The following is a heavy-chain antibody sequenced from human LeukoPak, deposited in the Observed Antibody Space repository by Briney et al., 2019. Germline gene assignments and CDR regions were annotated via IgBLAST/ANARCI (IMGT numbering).Heavy chain of an antibody. CDR3: ARANILGIAVAGHDAFDI. CDR1: GYTFTSYD. CDR2: MNPNSGNT. D-gene: IGHD6-19*01. Sequence: GASVKVSCKASGYTFTSYDINWVRQATGQGLEWMGWMNPNSGNTGYAQKFQGRVTITRNTSISTAYMELSSLRSDDTAVYYCARANILGIAVAGHDAFDIWGQGTMVTVSS. V-gene: IGHV1-8*03. J-gene: IGHJ3*02.